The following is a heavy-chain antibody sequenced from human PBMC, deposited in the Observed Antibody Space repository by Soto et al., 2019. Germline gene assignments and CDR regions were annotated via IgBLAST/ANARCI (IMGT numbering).Heavy chain of an antibody. D-gene: IGHD6-6*01. CDR2: IYYSGST. V-gene: IGHV4-59*01. Sequence: SETLSLTCTASGGSISDFYWSWIRQPPGKGLEWIGYIYYSGSTNYNPSLKSRVTISVDTSKNQFSLNLRSMSPADTAVYYCARVGGLAARTFDYWGPGTLVTVSS. J-gene: IGHJ4*02. CDR3: ARVGGLAARTFDY. CDR1: GGSISDFY.